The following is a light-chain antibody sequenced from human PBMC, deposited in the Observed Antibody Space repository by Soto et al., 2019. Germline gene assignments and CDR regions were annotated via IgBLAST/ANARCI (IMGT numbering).Light chain of an antibody. CDR1: QSVSRSH. CDR2: GAS. J-gene: IGKJ1*01. Sequence: EIVLTQSPGTLSLSPGERATLSCRASQSVSRSHLAWSQQRPGRAPRLLIYGASSRAADIPDRFSGSGSGTDFTLTVSRLEPVDSAVYYCQQYDCSPTTFGQGTKVEIK. CDR3: QQYDCSPTT. V-gene: IGKV3-20*01.